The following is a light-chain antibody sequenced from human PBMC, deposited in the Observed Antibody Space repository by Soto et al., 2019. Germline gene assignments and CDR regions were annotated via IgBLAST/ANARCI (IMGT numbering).Light chain of an antibody. CDR2: GVS. Sequence: EIVMTQSPATLSVSPGERATLSCRASQSVSSNLAWYQQKPGQAPRLLIYGVSTRATGIPARFSGSGSGTEFTLTISSLQSEDFAVYYCQQYNTWPPMYTFGQGTKLEIK. J-gene: IGKJ2*01. CDR3: QQYNTWPPMYT. CDR1: QSVSSN. V-gene: IGKV3-15*01.